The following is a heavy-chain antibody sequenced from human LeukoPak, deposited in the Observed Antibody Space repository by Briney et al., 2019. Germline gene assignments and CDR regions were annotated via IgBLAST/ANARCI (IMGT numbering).Heavy chain of an antibody. CDR3: ARDLGYCSGGSCFGY. V-gene: IGHV1-18*01. CDR2: ISAYNGNT. D-gene: IGHD2-15*01. J-gene: IGHJ4*02. Sequence: ASVKVSRKASGYTFTSYGISWVRQAPGQGLEWMGWISAYNGNTNYAQKLQGRVTMTTDTSTSTAYMELRSLRSDDTAVYYCARDLGYCSGGSCFGYWGQGTLVTVSS. CDR1: GYTFTSYG.